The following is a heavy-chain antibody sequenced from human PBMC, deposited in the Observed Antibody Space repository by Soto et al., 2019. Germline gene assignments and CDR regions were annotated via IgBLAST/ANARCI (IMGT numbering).Heavy chain of an antibody. D-gene: IGHD3-3*01. CDR2: IIPIFGTA. V-gene: IGHV1-69*06. CDR1: GGTFSSYA. J-gene: IGHJ4*02. CDR3: AAAFLEWLSPFDY. Sequence: AASVKVSCKASGGTFSSYAISWVRQAPGQGLEWMGGIIPIFGTANYAQKFQGRVTITADKSTSTAYMELSSLRSEDTAVYYCAAAFLEWLSPFDYWGQGTLVTVS.